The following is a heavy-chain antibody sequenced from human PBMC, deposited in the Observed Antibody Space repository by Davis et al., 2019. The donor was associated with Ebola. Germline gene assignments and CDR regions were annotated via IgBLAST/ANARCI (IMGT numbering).Heavy chain of an antibody. CDR1: GFTFTTYT. V-gene: IGHV3-21*04. Sequence: GESLKISCEVSGFTFTTYTMNWVRQGPGKGLEWVSSITSSSRSIYYADSVKGRFTVSRDNDNNSLYLKMNSLRAEDTADYHCARESKVVRSSSYYHGMDVWGQGTTVTVSS. CDR3: ARESKVVRSSSYYHGMDV. D-gene: IGHD2-15*01. J-gene: IGHJ6*02. CDR2: ITSSSRSI.